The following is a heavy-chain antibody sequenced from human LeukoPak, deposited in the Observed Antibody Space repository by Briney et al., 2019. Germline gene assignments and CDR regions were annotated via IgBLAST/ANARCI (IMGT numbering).Heavy chain of an antibody. J-gene: IGHJ4*02. V-gene: IGHV4-34*01. D-gene: IGHD3-3*01. CDR3: ARGLINYDFWSGYFYFDY. Sequence: SETLSLTCAVYGRSFSGYYWSWIRQPPGKGLEWIGEINHSGSTNYNPSLKSRVTISVDTSKNQFSLKLSSVTAADTAVYYCARGLINYDFWSGYFYFDYWGQGTLVTVSS. CDR2: INHSGST. CDR1: GRSFSGYY.